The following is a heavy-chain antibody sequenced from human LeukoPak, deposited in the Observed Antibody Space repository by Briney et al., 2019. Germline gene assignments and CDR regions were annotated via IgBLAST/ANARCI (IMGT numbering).Heavy chain of an antibody. J-gene: IGHJ4*02. Sequence: SETLSLTCTVSGGSISSYYWSWIRQPAGKGLEWIGRIYTSGSTNHNASLKSRVSMSVDTSKKQFSLKLSSVTAADTAVFYCARENSGSYREFDYWGQGTLVTVSS. V-gene: IGHV4-4*07. D-gene: IGHD1-26*01. CDR1: GGSISSYY. CDR2: IYTSGST. CDR3: ARENSGSYREFDY.